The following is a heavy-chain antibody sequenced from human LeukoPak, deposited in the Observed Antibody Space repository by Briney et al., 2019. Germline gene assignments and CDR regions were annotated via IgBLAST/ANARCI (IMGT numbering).Heavy chain of an antibody. CDR1: GFTFSSYW. J-gene: IGHJ3*02. CDR2: IKQDGSEK. D-gene: IGHD3-22*01. CDR3: ARTYYYDSSGYYWWAFDI. Sequence: GGSLRLSCAASGFTFSSYWMSWVRQAPGKGLEWVANIKQDGSEKYYVDSVKGRFTISRDNAKNSLYLQMDSLRAEDTAVYYCARTYYYDSSGYYWWAFDIWGQGTMVTVSS. V-gene: IGHV3-7*01.